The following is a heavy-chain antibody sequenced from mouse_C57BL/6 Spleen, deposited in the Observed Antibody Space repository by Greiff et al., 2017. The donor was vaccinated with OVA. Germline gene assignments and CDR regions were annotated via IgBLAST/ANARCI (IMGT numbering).Heavy chain of an antibody. CDR3: ARGIWGFDV. J-gene: IGHJ1*03. CDR2: ISDGGSYT. V-gene: IGHV5-4*03. D-gene: IGHD4-1*01. Sequence: EVKLVESGGGLVKPGGSLKLSCAASGFTFSSYAMSWVRQTPEKRLEWVATISDGGSYTYYPDNVKGRFTISRDNAKNNLYLQMSHLKSEDTAMYYCARGIWGFDVWGTGTTVTVSS. CDR1: GFTFSSYA.